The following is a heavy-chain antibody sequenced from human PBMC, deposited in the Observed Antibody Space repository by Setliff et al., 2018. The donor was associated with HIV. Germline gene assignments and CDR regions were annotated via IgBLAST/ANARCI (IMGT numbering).Heavy chain of an antibody. CDR3: ARGRINYGDYYH. Sequence: GGSLRLSCAASGFSFTSHAMNWVRQAPGKGLEWVSSISGSGEATYYADSVKGRFTISRDTAKNTVYLQMNSLTSEDTAFYYCARGRINYGDYYHWGQGTLVTVSS. CDR2: ISGSGEAT. V-gene: IGHV3-23*01. D-gene: IGHD4-17*01. J-gene: IGHJ5*02. CDR1: GFSFTSHA.